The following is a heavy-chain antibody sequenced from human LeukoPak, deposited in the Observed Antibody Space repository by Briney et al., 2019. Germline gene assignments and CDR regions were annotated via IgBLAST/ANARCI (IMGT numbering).Heavy chain of an antibody. Sequence: GGSLRLSCAASGFTFSSYWMSWVRQAPGKGLEWVANIKQDGSEKYYVDSVKGRFTISSDNAKNSLYLQMNSLRAEDTAVYYCARDHYYDSSGYDDYWGQGTLVTVSS. V-gene: IGHV3-7*01. CDR3: ARDHYYDSSGYDDY. CDR2: IKQDGSEK. D-gene: IGHD3-22*01. CDR1: GFTFSSYW. J-gene: IGHJ4*02.